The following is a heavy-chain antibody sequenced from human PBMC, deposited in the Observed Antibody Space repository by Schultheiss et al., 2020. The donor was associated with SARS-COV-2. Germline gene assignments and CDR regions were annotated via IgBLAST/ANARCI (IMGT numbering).Heavy chain of an antibody. CDR1: GFTFSSYW. J-gene: IGHJ4*02. D-gene: IGHD5-18*01. CDR2: ISWNSGTI. V-gene: IGHV3-9*01. Sequence: SLRLSCAASGFTFSSYWMHWVRQAPGKGLEWVSDISWNSGTIGYADSVKGRFTISRDNSKNTLYLQMNRLRAEDTAVFYCAKVLYTALVTPDYWGQGTLVTVSS. CDR3: AKVLYTALVTPDY.